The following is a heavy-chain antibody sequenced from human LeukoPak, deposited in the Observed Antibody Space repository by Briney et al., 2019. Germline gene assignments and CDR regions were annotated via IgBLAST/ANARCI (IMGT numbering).Heavy chain of an antibody. CDR3: ARDADYGGWFDP. J-gene: IGHJ5*02. D-gene: IGHD4-17*01. CDR2: INSDGSNT. V-gene: IGHV3-74*01. Sequence: GGSLRLSCAASGSTFSSYWMSWVRQAPGKGLVWVSRINSDGSNTIYADSVKGRFTISRDNAKNALYLQMNSLRAEDTAVYYCARDADYGGWFDPWGQGTLVTVSS. CDR1: GSTFSSYW.